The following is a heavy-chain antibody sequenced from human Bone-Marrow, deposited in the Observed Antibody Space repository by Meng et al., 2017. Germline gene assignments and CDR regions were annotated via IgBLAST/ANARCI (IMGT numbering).Heavy chain of an antibody. Sequence: QVQLQESGPGLGKPSGTLSLTCAVSGGSIISINWWTWVRQPPGKGLEWIGEIFHTGNTNFHPSLKSRVTISVDKSKNQFSLKLNSVTAADTAVYYCARVDWSGGNPIDSWGRGTLVTVSS. D-gene: IGHD3-10*01. CDR1: GGSIISINW. J-gene: IGHJ4*02. CDR2: IFHTGNT. CDR3: ARVDWSGGNPIDS. V-gene: IGHV4-4*02.